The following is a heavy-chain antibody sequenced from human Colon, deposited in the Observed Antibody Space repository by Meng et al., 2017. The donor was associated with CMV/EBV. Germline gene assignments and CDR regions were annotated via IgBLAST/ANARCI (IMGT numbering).Heavy chain of an antibody. J-gene: IGHJ4*02. D-gene: IGHD3-9*01. CDR3: AHRQTHLDWPMPYYFDY. CDR1: GFSLNTNRMG. V-gene: IGHV2-5*01. CDR2: IYWNDDE. Sequence: SGPTLVKPTQSLTLTCTFSGFSLNTNRMGVGWIRQPPGKALEWLGIIYWNDDEHYNPSLKSRLTITKFASANQVVLTMTNMDPVDTATYFCAHRQTHLDWPMPYYFDYWSQGTLVTVSS.